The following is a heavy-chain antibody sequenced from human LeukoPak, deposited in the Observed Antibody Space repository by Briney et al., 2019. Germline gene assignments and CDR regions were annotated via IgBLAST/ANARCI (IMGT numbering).Heavy chain of an antibody. CDR1: GFTFSSYA. J-gene: IGHJ3*02. CDR2: IWYDGSNK. V-gene: IGHV3-33*01. D-gene: IGHD3-3*01. Sequence: PGRSLRLSCAASGFTFSSYAMHWVRQAPGKGLEWVAVIWYDGSNKYYADSVKGRFTISRDNSKNTLYLQMNSLRAEDTAVYYCARAHSFGGATPDAFDIWGQGTMVTVSS. CDR3: ARAHSFGGATPDAFDI.